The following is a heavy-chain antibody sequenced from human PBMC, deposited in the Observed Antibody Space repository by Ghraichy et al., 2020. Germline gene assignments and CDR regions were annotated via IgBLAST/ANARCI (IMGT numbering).Heavy chain of an antibody. CDR3: AGDIQTSSSSYYYYAMDV. J-gene: IGHJ6*02. D-gene: IGHD6-6*01. V-gene: IGHV3-30*09. Sequence: GGSLRLSCAASGFAFRTYSMHWVRQAPGKGLEWVAFISHVGTTTYYADPGKGRFAFSRDTSKSTVFRMMNGLRAENTAVYYCAGDIQTSSSSYYYYAMDVWGQGTTGTVSS. CDR1: GFAFRTYS. CDR2: ISHVGTTT.